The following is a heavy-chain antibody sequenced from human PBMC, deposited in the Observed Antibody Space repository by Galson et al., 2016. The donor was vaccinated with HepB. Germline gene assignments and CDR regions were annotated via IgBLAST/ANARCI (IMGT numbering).Heavy chain of an antibody. J-gene: IGHJ3*01. CDR2: IYSGGST. V-gene: IGHV3-53*01. Sequence: SLRLSCAGSGFNVSRNYMSWVRQAPGKGLEWVSVIYSGGSTYYADSVKGRFTISIDNPKNTLYLQMNSLRAEDTAVYYCARDLPHAFDFWGQGTMVTVSS. CDR1: GFNVSRNY. CDR3: ARDLPHAFDF.